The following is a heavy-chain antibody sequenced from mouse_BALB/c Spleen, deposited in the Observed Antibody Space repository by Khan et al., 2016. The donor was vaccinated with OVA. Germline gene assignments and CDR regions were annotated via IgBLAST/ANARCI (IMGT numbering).Heavy chain of an antibody. D-gene: IGHD2-1*01. J-gene: IGHJ1*01. CDR1: AFTFSSYT. Sequence: EVELVESGGGLVKPGGSLKLSCAASAFTFSSYTMSWVRQTPEKRLDWVATISSGGTYTYYPDSVKGRFTISRDNATNTLYLQMSSLKSEDTAMYYCTRDGNYAHWYFDVWGAGTTVTVSS. CDR3: TRDGNYAHWYFDV. V-gene: IGHV5-6-4*01. CDR2: ISSGGTYT.